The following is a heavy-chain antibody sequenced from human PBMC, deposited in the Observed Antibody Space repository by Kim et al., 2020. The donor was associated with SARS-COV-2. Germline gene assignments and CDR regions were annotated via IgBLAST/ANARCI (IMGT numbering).Heavy chain of an antibody. CDR3: ARGVGGGYYDGMDV. CDR2: ISYDGSNK. CDR1: GFTFSSYA. J-gene: IGHJ6*02. V-gene: IGHV3-30*04. Sequence: GGSLRLSCAASGFTFSSYAMHWVRQAPGKGLEWVAVISYDGSNKYYVDSVKGRFTISRDNSKNTMYLQMNSLRAEDTAVYYCARGVGGGYYDGMDVWGQG. D-gene: IGHD2-15*01.